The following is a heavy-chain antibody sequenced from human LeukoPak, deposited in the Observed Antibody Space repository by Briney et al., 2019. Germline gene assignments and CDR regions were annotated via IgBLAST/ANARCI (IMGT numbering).Heavy chain of an antibody. V-gene: IGHV3-20*04. Sequence: GGSLRLSCAASGFTFDDYGMSWVRQAQGKGLEWVSGINWNGGSTGYADSVKGRFTISRDNAKNSLYLQMNSLRAGDTALYCCARERTYYYDSNPDYFDYWGQGTLVTVSS. CDR3: ARERTYYYDSNPDYFDY. CDR2: INWNGGST. CDR1: GFTFDDYG. J-gene: IGHJ4*02. D-gene: IGHD3-22*01.